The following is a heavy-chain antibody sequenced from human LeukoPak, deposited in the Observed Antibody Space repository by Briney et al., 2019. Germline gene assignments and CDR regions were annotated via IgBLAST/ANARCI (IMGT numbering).Heavy chain of an antibody. J-gene: IGHJ4*02. V-gene: IGHV3-7*01. CDR3: ARDPTTYYDSSGYYLNTIDY. D-gene: IGHD3-22*01. CDR1: GFTLSSYW. CDR2: INRDGSEK. Sequence: GGSQRLSCAASGFTLSSYWMSCVRQAPGKGLEWVANINRDGSEKYYVDSVKGRFTISRDNAKNSLYLQMNSLRAEDTAVYYYARDPTTYYDSSGYYLNTIDYWGQGTLVTVSS.